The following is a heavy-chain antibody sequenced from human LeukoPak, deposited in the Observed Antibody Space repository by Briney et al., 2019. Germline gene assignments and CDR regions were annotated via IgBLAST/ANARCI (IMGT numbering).Heavy chain of an antibody. Sequence: GGSLRLSCAASGFTFSNYGMHWVRQAPGKGLEWVAFIRFDGSTKYYADSVKGRFTISRDNSKNTFYLQMNSLRAEDTAVYYCARGPERFYAYYYMDVWGKGTTVTISS. V-gene: IGHV3-30*02. J-gene: IGHJ6*03. CDR2: IRFDGSTK. CDR3: ARGPERFYAYYYMDV. CDR1: GFTFSNYG. D-gene: IGHD1-14*01.